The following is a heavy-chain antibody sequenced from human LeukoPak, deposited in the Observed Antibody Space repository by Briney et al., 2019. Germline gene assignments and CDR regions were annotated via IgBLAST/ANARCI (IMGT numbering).Heavy chain of an antibody. D-gene: IGHD6-6*01. CDR1: GFTFSNYV. CDR3: AKDSSSSNYYYGLDV. Sequence: PGGSLRLSCAASGFTFSNYVMSWVRQAPGKGLEWVSRISGSGRNTNYADSVKGRFTISRDNSKNTLYLQMNSLRAEDTALYFCAKDSSSSNYYYGLDVWGQGTTVTVSS. J-gene: IGHJ6*02. V-gene: IGHV3-23*01. CDR2: ISGSGRNT.